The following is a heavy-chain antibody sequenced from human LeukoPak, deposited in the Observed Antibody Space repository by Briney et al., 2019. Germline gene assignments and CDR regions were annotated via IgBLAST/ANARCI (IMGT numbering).Heavy chain of an antibody. J-gene: IGHJ4*02. CDR2: IDDGGINT. CDR3: ARDGSRGAGATGAAFDY. D-gene: IGHD1-26*01. V-gene: IGHV3-23*01. CDR1: RFTFNNND. Sequence: GGSLRLSCAASRFTFNNNDMTWVRQAPGKGLEWVSTIDDGGINTYYADSVKGRFTISRDNSKNTLYLQMNSLRAEDTAVYYCARDGSRGAGATGAAFDYWGQGTLVTVSS.